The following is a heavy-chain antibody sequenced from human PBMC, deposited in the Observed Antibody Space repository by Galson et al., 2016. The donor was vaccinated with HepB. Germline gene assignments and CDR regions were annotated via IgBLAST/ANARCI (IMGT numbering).Heavy chain of an antibody. CDR3: AKGKGRGTRHTYAFDI. J-gene: IGHJ3*02. Sequence: SLRLSCAASGFTFSNFAMTWVRQAPGKGLEWVSLISGSGGGIYYADSVKGRVTISRDNSKNTLYLQMNSLRADDTALYYCAKGKGRGTRHTYAFDIWGQGTMVTVSS. D-gene: IGHD5-24*01. V-gene: IGHV3-23*01. CDR1: GFTFSNFA. CDR2: ISGSGGGI.